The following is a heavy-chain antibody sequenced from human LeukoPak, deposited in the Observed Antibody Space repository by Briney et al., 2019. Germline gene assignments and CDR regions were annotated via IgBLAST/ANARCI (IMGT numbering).Heavy chain of an antibody. Sequence: PGRSLRLSCAASGFTFSSYTMNWVRQAPGKGLEWVLSISSSSSYIYYADSVKGRFTISRDNSKNTLYLQMSSLRAEDTAVYYCVKGLYSGSPHFDYWGQGTLVTVSS. V-gene: IGHV3-21*01. J-gene: IGHJ4*02. CDR2: ISSSSSYI. D-gene: IGHD1-26*01. CDR3: VKGLYSGSPHFDY. CDR1: GFTFSSYT.